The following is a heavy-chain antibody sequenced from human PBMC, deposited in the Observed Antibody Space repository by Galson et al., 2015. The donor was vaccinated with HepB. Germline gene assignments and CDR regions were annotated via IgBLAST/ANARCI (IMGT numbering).Heavy chain of an antibody. V-gene: IGHV1-69*13. CDR1: GGTFSSYA. CDR2: IIPIFGTA. J-gene: IGHJ5*02. CDR3: ATSPGVLEDIVVVPAAIPPNWFDP. Sequence: SVKVSCKASGGTFSSYAISWVRQAPGQGLEWMGGIIPIFGTANYAQKFQGRVTITADESTSTAYMELSSLRSEDTAVYYCATSPGVLEDIVVVPAAIPPNWFDPWGQGTLVTVSS. D-gene: IGHD2-2*02.